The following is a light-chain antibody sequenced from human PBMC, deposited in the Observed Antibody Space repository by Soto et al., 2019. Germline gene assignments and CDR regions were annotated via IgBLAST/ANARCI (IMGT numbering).Light chain of an antibody. CDR1: QSVSRW. J-gene: IGKJ4*01. V-gene: IGKV1-5*01. CDR2: DAS. CDR3: QQYESYYPLT. Sequence: DIQMTQSPSTLSASVGDRVTVTCRASQSVSRWLAWYQQKPGKAPKLLIYDASNLESGVPSRFSGSGSGTEFTLTISNLQPEDFASYYCQQYESYYPLTFGGGTKVEIK.